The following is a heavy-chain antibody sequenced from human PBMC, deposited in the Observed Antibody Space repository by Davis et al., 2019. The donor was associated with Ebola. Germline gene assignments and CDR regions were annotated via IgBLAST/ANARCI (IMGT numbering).Heavy chain of an antibody. CDR1: GGSISSGGYY. D-gene: IGHD2-15*01. V-gene: IGHV4-31*03. CDR2: IYYSGST. J-gene: IGHJ2*01. Sequence: SETLSLTCTVSGGSISSGGYYWSWIRQHPGKGLEWIGYIYYSGSTYYNPSLKSRVTISVDTSKNQFSLKLSSVTAADTAVYYCARTLVEVVAATNWYFDLWGRGTLVTVSS. CDR3: ARTLVEVVAATNWYFDL.